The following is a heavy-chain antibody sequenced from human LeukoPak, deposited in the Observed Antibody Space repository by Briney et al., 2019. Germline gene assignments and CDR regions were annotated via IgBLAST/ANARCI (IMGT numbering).Heavy chain of an antibody. CDR1: GFTFSNYG. J-gene: IGHJ6*03. CDR2: ISSSGTTI. V-gene: IGHV3-48*04. CDR3: ARAGYYYDSRSYYYMDV. Sequence: PGGSLRLSCAASGFTFSNYGMHWVRQAPGKGLEWVSYISSSGTTIYYADSVKGRFTISRDNAKNSLYLQMNSLRAEDTAVYYCARAGYYYDSRSYYYMDVWGKGTTVTVSS. D-gene: IGHD3-22*01.